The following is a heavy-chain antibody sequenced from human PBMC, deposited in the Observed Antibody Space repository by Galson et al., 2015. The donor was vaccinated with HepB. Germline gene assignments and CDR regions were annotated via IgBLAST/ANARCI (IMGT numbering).Heavy chain of an antibody. V-gene: IGHV6-1*01. D-gene: IGHD6-19*01. Sequence: CAISGDSVSSNSAAWNWIRQSPSRGLEWLGRTYYRSKWYNDYAVSVKSRITINPVTSKNQFSLQLNSVTPEDTAVYYCARDLEGSSGWYTGWFDPWGQGTLVTVSS. CDR3: ARDLEGSSGWYTGWFDP. CDR1: GDSVSSNSAA. CDR2: TYYRSKWYN. J-gene: IGHJ5*02.